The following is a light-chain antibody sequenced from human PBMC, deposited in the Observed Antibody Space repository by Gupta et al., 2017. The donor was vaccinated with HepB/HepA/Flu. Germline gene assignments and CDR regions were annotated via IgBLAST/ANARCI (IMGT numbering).Light chain of an antibody. CDR1: QSISSY. CDR2: AAS. Sequence: IHMTQSPSSLSTSVGDRVTITCRASQSISSYLNWYQQKPGKAPKLLIYAASSLQSGVPSRFSGSRSVTDFTLTISSLQPEDFATYYCQQSYSTPRTFGQGTKLEIK. CDR3: QQSYSTPRT. V-gene: IGKV1-39*01. J-gene: IGKJ2*02.